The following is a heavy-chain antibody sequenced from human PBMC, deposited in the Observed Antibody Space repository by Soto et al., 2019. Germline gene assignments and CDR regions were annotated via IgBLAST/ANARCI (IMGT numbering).Heavy chain of an antibody. Sequence: PGGSLRLSCAVSGFTFSNYYIHWVRQAPGKGLEWVPSIRSGRDTFYADSVKGRFSISRDDATSSVSLQMNSLRGEDTAVYFCAREETAWPLAYGLDVWGQGTTVTVSS. D-gene: IGHD2-21*02. CDR2: IRSGRDT. CDR1: GFTFSNYY. J-gene: IGHJ6*02. CDR3: AREETAWPLAYGLDV. V-gene: IGHV3-21*01.